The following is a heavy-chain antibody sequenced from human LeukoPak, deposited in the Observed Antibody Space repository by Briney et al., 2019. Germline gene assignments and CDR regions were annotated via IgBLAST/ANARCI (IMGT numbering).Heavy chain of an antibody. CDR1: GFTFSSYG. D-gene: IGHD4-17*01. Sequence: GGSLRLSCAASGFTFSSYGMHWVRQAPGKGLEWVAVISYDGSNKYYADSVKGRFTISRDNSKNTLYLQMNSLRAEDTAVYYCARVSDYGDYDFDYWGQGTLVTVSS. J-gene: IGHJ4*02. V-gene: IGHV3-30*03. CDR2: ISYDGSNK. CDR3: ARVSDYGDYDFDY.